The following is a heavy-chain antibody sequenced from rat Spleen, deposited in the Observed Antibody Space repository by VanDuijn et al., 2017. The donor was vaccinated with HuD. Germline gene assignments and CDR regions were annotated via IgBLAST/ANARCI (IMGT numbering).Heavy chain of an antibody. CDR1: GFTFSNYG. Sequence: EVQLVESGGGLVQPGRSLKLSCAASGFTFSNYGMHWIRQAPTKGLEWVASISPSGGSTYYRDSVKGRFTISRDNAKSTLSLQMDSLRSEDTATYYWATGAYSGFDYWGQGVMVTVSS. J-gene: IGHJ2*01. D-gene: IGHD1-2*01. V-gene: IGHV5-19*01. CDR2: ISPSGGST. CDR3: ATGAYSGFDY.